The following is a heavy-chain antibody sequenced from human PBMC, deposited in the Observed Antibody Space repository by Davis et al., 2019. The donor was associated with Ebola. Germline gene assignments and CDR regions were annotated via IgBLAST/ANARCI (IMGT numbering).Heavy chain of an antibody. CDR1: GGSVSSYY. V-gene: IGHV4-59*02. Sequence: MPSETLSLTCTVSGGSVSSYYWSWIRQPPGKGLEWIGYISYSGSTNYNPSLKSRVTISIDASRNQFSLKLSSVTAADTAVYYCARRYGGRYWGQGTLVTVSS. D-gene: IGHD4-23*01. CDR3: ARRYGGRY. CDR2: ISYSGST. J-gene: IGHJ4*02.